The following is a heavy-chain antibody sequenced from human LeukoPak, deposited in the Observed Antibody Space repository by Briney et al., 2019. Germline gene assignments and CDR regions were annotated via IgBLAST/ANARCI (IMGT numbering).Heavy chain of an antibody. D-gene: IGHD6-13*01. V-gene: IGHV4-59*01. Sequence: SETLSLTCTVSGGSISSYHWSWIRQPPGKGLEWIGYIYYSGSTNYNPSLKSRVTISVDTSKNQFSLKLSSVTAADTAVYYCAREIAAAGTFDYWGQGTLVTVSS. CDR2: IYYSGST. CDR1: GGSISSYH. CDR3: AREIAAAGTFDY. J-gene: IGHJ4*02.